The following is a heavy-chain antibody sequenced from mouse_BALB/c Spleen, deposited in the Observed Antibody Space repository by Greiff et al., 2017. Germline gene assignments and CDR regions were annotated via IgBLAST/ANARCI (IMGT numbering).Heavy chain of an antibody. D-gene: IGHD1-1*01. V-gene: IGHV14-3*02. CDR1: GFNIKDTY. CDR2: IDPANGNT. J-gene: IGHJ1*01. CDR3: ATLLREYFDV. Sequence: EVQGVESGAELVKPGASVKLSCTASGFNIKDTYMHWVKQRPEQGLEWIGRIDPANGNTKYDPKFQGKATITADTSSNTAYLQLSSLTSEDTAVYYCATLLREYFDVWGAGTTVTVSS.